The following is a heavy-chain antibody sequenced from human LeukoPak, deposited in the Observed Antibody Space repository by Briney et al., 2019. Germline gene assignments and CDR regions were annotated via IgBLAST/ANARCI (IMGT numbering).Heavy chain of an antibody. J-gene: IGHJ4*02. CDR2: ISVYNGNT. D-gene: IGHD3-10*01. CDR1: GYTFISYG. V-gene: IGHV1-18*01. Sequence: ASVKVSCKTSGYTFISYGVSWVRQAPGQGLEWMGWISVYNGNTIYAEKLQGRVTVTTDTSTTTAYMELRSLRSDDTAVYYCARAQTTGFGESIDYWGQGTLVTVSS. CDR3: ARAQTTGFGESIDY.